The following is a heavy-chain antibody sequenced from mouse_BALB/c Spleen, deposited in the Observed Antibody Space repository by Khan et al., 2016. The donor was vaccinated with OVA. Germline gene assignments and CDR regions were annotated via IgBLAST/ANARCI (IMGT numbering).Heavy chain of an antibody. J-gene: IGHJ4*01. CDR3: ARTLYCSNRYALDC. D-gene: IGHD2-5*01. V-gene: IGHV3-2*02. CDR2: ISSTGGT. Sequence: VQLKQSGPGLVKPSQSLSLTCTVTGYSITSDYAWNWIRQFPGNKLECMGYISSTGGTSYNPSLKSRISITRDTSKNQFFLPLKSVTTEDTATYYCARTLYCSNRYALDCWGRGTSVTVSS. CDR1: GYSITSDYA.